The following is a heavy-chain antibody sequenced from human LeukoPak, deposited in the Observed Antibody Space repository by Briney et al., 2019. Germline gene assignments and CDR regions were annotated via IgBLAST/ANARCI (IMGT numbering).Heavy chain of an antibody. V-gene: IGHV4-39*01. CDR3: VRRVSSTRSYDP. J-gene: IGHJ5*02. CDR1: GGSISGSSYY. D-gene: IGHD2-2*01. CDR2: IYYSGST. Sequence: SETLPLTCTVSGGSISGSSYYWGWIRQPPGKDLEWIGSIYYSGSTYYNPSLKSRVTISVDTSKNQFSLKLSSVTAADTAVYCCVRRVSSTRSYDPWGQGTQVTVSS.